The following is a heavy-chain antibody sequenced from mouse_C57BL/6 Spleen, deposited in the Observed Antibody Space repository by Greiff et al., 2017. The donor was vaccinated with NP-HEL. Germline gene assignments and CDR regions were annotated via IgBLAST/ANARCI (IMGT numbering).Heavy chain of an antibody. V-gene: IGHV5-4*01. Sequence: DVQLVESGGGLVKPGGSLKLSCAASGFTFSSYAMSWVRQTPEKRLEWVATISDGGSYTYYPDNVKGRFTISRDNAKNNLYLQMSQLKSEDTAMYYCAREGGLNFDYWGQGTTLTVSS. CDR3: AREGGLNFDY. D-gene: IGHD3-3*01. CDR2: ISDGGSYT. CDR1: GFTFSSYA. J-gene: IGHJ2*01.